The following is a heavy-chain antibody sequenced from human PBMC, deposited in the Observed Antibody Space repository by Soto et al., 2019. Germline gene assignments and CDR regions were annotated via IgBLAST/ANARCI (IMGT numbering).Heavy chain of an antibody. CDR2: ISSSGSTI. J-gene: IGHJ6*02. Sequence: PWGSLRLSCAASGFTFISYEMNCFRHSPWKWLEWVSYISSSGSTIYYADSVKGRFTISRDNAKNSLYLQMNSLRAEDTAVYYCARDGGYCSGGSCYLRTYYYYGMDVWGQGTTVTVSS. CDR1: GFTFISYE. D-gene: IGHD2-15*01. V-gene: IGHV3-48*03. CDR3: ARDGGYCSGGSCYLRTYYYYGMDV.